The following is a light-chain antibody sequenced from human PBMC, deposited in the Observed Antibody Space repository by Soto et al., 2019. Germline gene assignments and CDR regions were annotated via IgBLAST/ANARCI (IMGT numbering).Light chain of an antibody. Sequence: QSVLTQPAAVSGSPGQSITISCTGSSSDVGAYNYVSWYQQLPGKAPKLMIYEVSNRPSGVSNRFSGSKSGNTASLSISGLQAEDEADYYCSSYTSSSPVVFGGGTKLTVL. J-gene: IGLJ2*01. V-gene: IGLV2-14*01. CDR3: SSYTSSSPVV. CDR2: EVS. CDR1: SSDVGAYNY.